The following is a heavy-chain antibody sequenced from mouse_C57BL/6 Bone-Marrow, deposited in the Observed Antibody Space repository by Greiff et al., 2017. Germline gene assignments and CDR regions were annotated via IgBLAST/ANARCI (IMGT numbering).Heavy chain of an antibody. CDR2: FYPGSGSI. CDR1: GYTFTEYT. D-gene: IGHD3-2*02. Sequence: QVQLKQSGAELVKPGASVKLSCKASGYTFTEYTIHWVKQRSGQGLEWIGWFYPGSGSIKYNEKFKDKATLTADKSSSTVYMELSRLTSEDSAVYFCARHERQLRLWGYYAMDYWGQGTSVTVSS. V-gene: IGHV1-62-2*01. J-gene: IGHJ4*01. CDR3: ARHERQLRLWGYYAMDY.